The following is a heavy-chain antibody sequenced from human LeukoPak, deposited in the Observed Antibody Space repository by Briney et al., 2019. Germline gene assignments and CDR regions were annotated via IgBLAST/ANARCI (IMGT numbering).Heavy chain of an antibody. J-gene: IGHJ4*02. CDR3: ARSSDLSGGIDS. CDR2: IYPGDSDT. Sequence: GESLQISCKDSGYSFITNWIGWVRQMPGKGLEWMGTIYPGDSDTRYSPSFQGQVTISADKSISTAYLQWSSLKATDTAMYYCARSSDLSGGIDSWGQGTLVTVSS. D-gene: IGHD1-26*01. CDR1: GYSFITNW. V-gene: IGHV5-51*01.